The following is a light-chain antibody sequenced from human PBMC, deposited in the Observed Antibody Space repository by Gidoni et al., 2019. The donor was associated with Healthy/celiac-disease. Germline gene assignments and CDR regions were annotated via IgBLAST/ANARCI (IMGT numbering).Light chain of an antibody. CDR3: QQRSNWPRLT. V-gene: IGKV3-11*01. CDR1: QSVSSY. Sequence: EIVLTQSPATLSLSPGERATLSCRASQSVSSYLAWYQQKPGQAPRLLIYDASNRATGIPARFSGSGSGTDFTLTISSLEPEDFAVYYCQQRSNWPRLTXGGGTKVEIK. CDR2: DAS. J-gene: IGKJ4*01.